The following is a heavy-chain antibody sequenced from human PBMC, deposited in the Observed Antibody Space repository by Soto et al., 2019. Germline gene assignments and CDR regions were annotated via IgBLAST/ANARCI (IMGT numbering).Heavy chain of an antibody. CDR1: GFTFSSYA. CDR3: ATTKDYDDAFDI. J-gene: IGHJ3*02. V-gene: IGHV3-30-3*01. CDR2: ISYDGSNK. Sequence: PGGSLRLSCAASGFTFSSYAMHWVRQAPGKGLEWVAVISYDGSNKYYADSVKGRFTISRDNSKNTLYLQMNSLRAEDTAVYYCATTKDYDDAFDIWGQGTMVTVSS. D-gene: IGHD4-17*01.